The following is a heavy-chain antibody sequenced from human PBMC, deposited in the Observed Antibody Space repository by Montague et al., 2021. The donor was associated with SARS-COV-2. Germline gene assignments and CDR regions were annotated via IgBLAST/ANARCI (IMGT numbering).Heavy chain of an antibody. Sequence: TLSLTCTVSGVSISSGSHYWSWVRQPAGKGLEWIGRFYTGGTTNYNPSLKSRVTILEDKSKNQFSLKLSSVTAADTAVYYCAAQTDYYYYSLDVWGQGTTATVS. CDR1: GVSISSGSHY. CDR2: FYTGGTT. J-gene: IGHJ6*02. V-gene: IGHV4-61*02. CDR3: AAQTDYYYYSLDV.